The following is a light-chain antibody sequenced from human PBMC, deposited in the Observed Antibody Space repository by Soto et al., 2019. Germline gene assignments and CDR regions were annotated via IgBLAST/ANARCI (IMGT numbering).Light chain of an antibody. CDR1: QSLLQSNGYNY. Sequence: DIVMTQSPLSLPVTPGEPASISCRSSQSLLQSNGYNYLDWYLQKPGQSPQLLIYLGSTRASGVPDRFSGSGSGTDCTLKNSRVDAEDVGDYYCMQALQAPGTFGPGTKVDIK. CDR3: MQALQAPGT. J-gene: IGKJ3*01. V-gene: IGKV2-28*01. CDR2: LGS.